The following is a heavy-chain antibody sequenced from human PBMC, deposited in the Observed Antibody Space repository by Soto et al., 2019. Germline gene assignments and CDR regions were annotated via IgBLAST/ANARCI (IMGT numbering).Heavy chain of an antibody. CDR2: IIPIFGTA. V-gene: IGHV1-69*13. Sequence: SVKVSCKASGGTFSSYAISWVLQAPGQGLEWMGGIIPIFGTANYAQKFQGRVTITADESTSTAYMELSSLRSEDTAVYYCARANTYYDFWSGYSGPDYYYYGMDVWGHGTTVTVSS. CDR1: GGTFSSYA. J-gene: IGHJ6*02. D-gene: IGHD3-3*01. CDR3: ARANTYYDFWSGYSGPDYYYYGMDV.